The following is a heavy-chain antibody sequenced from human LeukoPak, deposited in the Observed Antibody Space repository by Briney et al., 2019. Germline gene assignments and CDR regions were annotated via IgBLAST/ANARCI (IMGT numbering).Heavy chain of an antibody. J-gene: IGHJ4*02. CDR3: AKVGYSGYHYDY. CDR1: GFXFSSYA. CDR2: ISGSGDST. V-gene: IGHV3-23*01. D-gene: IGHD5-12*01. Sequence: PGGSLRLSCAAXGFXFSSYAMSXVXQAXXXXLXXXSVISGSGDSTYYADSVEGRCTISRDNSKDALYLQMNSLRAEDTAIYYCAKVGYSGYHYDYWGQGTLVSVSS.